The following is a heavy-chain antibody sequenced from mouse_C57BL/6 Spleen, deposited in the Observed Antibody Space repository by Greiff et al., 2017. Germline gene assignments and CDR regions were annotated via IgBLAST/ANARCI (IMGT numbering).Heavy chain of an antibody. D-gene: IGHD1-1*01. CDR1: GYTFTSYW. V-gene: IGHV1-52*01. Sequence: VQLQQPGAELVRPGSSVKLSCKASGYTFTSYWLHWVKQRPLQGLEWIGNIDPSASETHYNQTFKDKATLTVDKSSSTAYMQLSSLTSEDSAVYYSARWRDYYGSSYGWYFDVWGTGTPVTVSS. CDR2: IDPSASET. CDR3: ARWRDYYGSSYGWYFDV. J-gene: IGHJ1*03.